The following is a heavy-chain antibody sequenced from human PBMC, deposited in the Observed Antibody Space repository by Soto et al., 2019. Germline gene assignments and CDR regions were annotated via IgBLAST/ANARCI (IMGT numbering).Heavy chain of an antibody. J-gene: IGHJ6*02. D-gene: IGHD2-8*01. CDR2: FYYSGST. V-gene: IGHV4-39*01. CDR3: ARLGGYCTTSCYGYYAMDV. Sequence: SETLSLTCTVSGGSISSGTYSWGWIRQPPGKGLEWIGTFYYSGSTYYNPSLKSRVTISVDTSKNQFSLKVSSVTAADTAVYYCARLGGYCTTSCYGYYAMDVWGQGTTVTVS. CDR1: GGSISSGTYS.